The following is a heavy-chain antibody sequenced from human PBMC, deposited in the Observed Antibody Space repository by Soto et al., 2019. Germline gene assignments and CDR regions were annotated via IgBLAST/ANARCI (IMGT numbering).Heavy chain of an antibody. CDR1: GFTFGTYA. CDR3: AKAAAASTYYSMDV. J-gene: IGHJ6*03. V-gene: IGHV3-23*01. Sequence: EVQLLESGGGLVQPGGSLRLSCAASGFTFGTYAMNWVRQAPGKGLEWVSALSGSDGSTFYAGSAKGRFTISRDNSNNPLYLHLNSLRAEDTAVYYCAKAAAASTYYSMDVWGRGATVTVSS. CDR2: LSGSDGST. D-gene: IGHD6-13*01.